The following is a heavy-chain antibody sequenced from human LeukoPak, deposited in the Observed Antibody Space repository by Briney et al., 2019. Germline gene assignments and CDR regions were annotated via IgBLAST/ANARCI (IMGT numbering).Heavy chain of an antibody. CDR3: ARDQEGRSCSGGTCYLGWSFDL. D-gene: IGHD2-15*01. Sequence: PGGSLRLSCAASGFIVSNNYMNWVRLAPGKGLEWVSIIYSGGSTHYADSVKGRFTVSRDNSKNTLYLQMNSLRAEDTAVYYCARDQEGRSCSGGTCYLGWSFDLWGRGTLVTVSS. CDR1: GFIVSNNY. V-gene: IGHV3-53*01. CDR2: IYSGGST. J-gene: IGHJ2*01.